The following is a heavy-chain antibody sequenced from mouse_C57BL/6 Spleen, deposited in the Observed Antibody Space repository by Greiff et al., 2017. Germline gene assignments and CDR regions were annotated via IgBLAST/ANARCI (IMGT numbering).Heavy chain of an antibody. CDR3: ASDYSNYIAY. Sequence: EVQLQESGGGLVKPGGSLKLSCAASGFTFSDYGMHWVRQAPEKGLEWVAYISSGSSTIYYADTVKGRFTISRDNAKNTLFLQMTSLRSEDTAMYYCASDYSNYIAYWGQGTLVTVSA. CDR1: GFTFSDYG. V-gene: IGHV5-17*01. CDR2: ISSGSSTI. J-gene: IGHJ3*01. D-gene: IGHD2-5*01.